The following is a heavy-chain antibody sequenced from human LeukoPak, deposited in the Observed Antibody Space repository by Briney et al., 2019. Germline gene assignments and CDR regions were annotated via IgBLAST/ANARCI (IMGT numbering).Heavy chain of an antibody. CDR2: IIPIFGTA. CDR1: GGTFSSYA. V-gene: IGHV1-69*13. J-gene: IGHJ6*02. Sequence: ASVKVSCKASGGTFSSYAISWVRQVPGQGLEWMGGIIPIFGTANYAQKFQGRVTITADESTSTAYMELSSLRSEDTAVYYCARFYGDYDYYYGMDVWGQGTTVTVSS. D-gene: IGHD4-17*01. CDR3: ARFYGDYDYYYGMDV.